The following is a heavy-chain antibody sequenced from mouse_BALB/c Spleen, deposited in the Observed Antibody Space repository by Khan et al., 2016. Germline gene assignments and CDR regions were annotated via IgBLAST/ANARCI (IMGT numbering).Heavy chain of an antibody. J-gene: IGHJ2*01. V-gene: IGHV1-9*01. CDR1: GYTFSNYW. CDR3: ARTDRRGYFDY. CDR2: ILPRSGST. Sequence: QVQLKQSGAELMKPGASVKISCKATGYTFSNYWIEWVKQRPGHGLEWIGEILPRSGSTNFNENFKGKATFTADTSSNTASMQLSSLPSEDSAVYYCARTDRRGYFDYWGQGSALTVSS.